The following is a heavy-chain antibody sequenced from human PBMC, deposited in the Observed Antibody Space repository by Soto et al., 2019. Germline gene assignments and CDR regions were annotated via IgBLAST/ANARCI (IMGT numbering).Heavy chain of an antibody. V-gene: IGHV3-9*01. Sequence: PGGSLRLSCAASGFTFDDYAMHWVRQAPGKGLEWVSGISWNSGSIGYADSVKGRFTISRDNAKNSLYLQMNSLRAEDTALYYCANARTYSHRHNILFDYWGQGTLVTVSS. CDR1: GFTFDDYA. CDR2: ISWNSGSI. J-gene: IGHJ4*02. CDR3: ANARTYSHRHNILFDY. D-gene: IGHD4-4*01.